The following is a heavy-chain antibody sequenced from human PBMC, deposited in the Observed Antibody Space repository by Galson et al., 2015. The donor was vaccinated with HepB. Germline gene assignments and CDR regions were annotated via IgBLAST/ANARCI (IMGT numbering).Heavy chain of an antibody. V-gene: IGHV3-11*01. CDR3: TRLGDLSGYSSS. CDR2: IRNSGDTT. J-gene: IGHJ4*02. D-gene: IGHD4-11*01. CDR1: GLTFSDYY. Sequence: SLRLSCAASGLTFSDYYMSWIRQAPGKGLEWVSSIRNSGDTTFYADSVKGRFSISRDNAKNSLYPQMNRVRTEDTAVYYCTRLGDLSGYSSSWGQGTLVTVSS.